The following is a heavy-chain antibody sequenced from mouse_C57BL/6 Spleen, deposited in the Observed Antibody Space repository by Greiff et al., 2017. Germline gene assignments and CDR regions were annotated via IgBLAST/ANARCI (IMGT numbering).Heavy chain of an antibody. J-gene: IGHJ3*01. CDR2: INPNNGGT. Sequence: EVKLQESGPELVKPGASVKIPCKASGYTFTDYNMDWVKQSHGKSLEWIGDINPNNGGTIYNQKFKGKATLTVDKSSSTAYMELRSLTSEDTAVYYCALITTVNYWGQGTLVTVSA. CDR1: GYTFTDYN. V-gene: IGHV1-18*01. D-gene: IGHD1-1*01. CDR3: ALITTVNY.